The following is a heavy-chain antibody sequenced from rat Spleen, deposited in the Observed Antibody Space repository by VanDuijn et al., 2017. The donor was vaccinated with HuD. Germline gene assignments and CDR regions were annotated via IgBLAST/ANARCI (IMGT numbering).Heavy chain of an antibody. D-gene: IGHD1-3*01. CDR2: ISSGGST. CDR1: GFSLTSYT. CDR3: ARLTIGS. J-gene: IGHJ2*01. Sequence: QVQLEESGPGLVQPSQTLSLTCTVSGFSLTSYTVSWVRQPPGKGLEWIAAISSGGSTYYNSALKSRLSISRDTSKSQVFLKMNSLRTEDTAMYFCARLTIGSWGQGVMVTVSS. V-gene: IGHV2-6*01.